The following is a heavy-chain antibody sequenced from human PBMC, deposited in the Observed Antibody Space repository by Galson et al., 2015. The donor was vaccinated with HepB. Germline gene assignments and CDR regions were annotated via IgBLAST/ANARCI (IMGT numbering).Heavy chain of an antibody. Sequence: SLRLSCAASGSTFSSYAMHWVRQAPGKGLEWVAVISYDGSNKYYADSVKGRFTISRDNSKNTLYLQMNSLRAEDTAVYYCAREVTMGYQLHYYYYYYMDVWGKGTTVTVSS. D-gene: IGHD2-2*01. J-gene: IGHJ6*03. CDR3: AREVTMGYQLHYYYYYYMDV. CDR1: GSTFSSYA. V-gene: IGHV3-30-3*01. CDR2: ISYDGSNK.